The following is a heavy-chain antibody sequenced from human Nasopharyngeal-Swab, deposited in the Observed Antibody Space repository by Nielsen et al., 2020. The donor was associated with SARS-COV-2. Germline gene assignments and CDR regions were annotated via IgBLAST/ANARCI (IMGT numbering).Heavy chain of an antibody. J-gene: IGHJ6*03. CDR1: GYTFTSYY. Sequence: ASVKVSCKASGYTFTSYYMHWVRQAPGQGLEWMGIINPSGGSTSYAQKFQGRVTMTRDTSTSTVDRELSSLRSEDTAVYYCARDPYCSSTSCYPRVYYYYMDVWGKGTTVTVSS. V-gene: IGHV1-46*01. D-gene: IGHD2-2*01. CDR2: INPSGGST. CDR3: ARDPYCSSTSCYPRVYYYYMDV.